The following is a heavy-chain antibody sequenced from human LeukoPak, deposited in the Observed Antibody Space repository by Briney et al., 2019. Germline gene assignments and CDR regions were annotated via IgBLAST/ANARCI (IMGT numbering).Heavy chain of an antibody. V-gene: IGHV4-61*02. CDR3: ARGPMYSGSYYESSWFDP. D-gene: IGHD1-26*01. CDR1: GGSISSGSYD. Sequence: PSETLSLTCTVSGGSISSGSYDWSWIRQPAGKGLEWIGRIYTSGSTNYNLSLKSRVTISVDTSKNQFSLKLSSVTAADTAVYYCARGPMYSGSYYESSWFDPWGQGTLVTVSS. CDR2: IYTSGST. J-gene: IGHJ5*02.